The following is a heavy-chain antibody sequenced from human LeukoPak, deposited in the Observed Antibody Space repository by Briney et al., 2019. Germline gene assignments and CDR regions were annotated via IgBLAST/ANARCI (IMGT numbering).Heavy chain of an antibody. V-gene: IGHV3-21*01. Sequence: GGSLRLSCAASGFTFSSYSMNWVRQAPGKGLEWVSSISSSGSYIYYADSVKGRFTISRDNAKNSLYLQMNSLRAEDTAVYYCARELIMITFGGLDSDYWGQGTLVTVSS. D-gene: IGHD3-16*01. CDR1: GFTFSSYS. J-gene: IGHJ4*02. CDR3: ARELIMITFGGLDSDY. CDR2: ISSSGSYI.